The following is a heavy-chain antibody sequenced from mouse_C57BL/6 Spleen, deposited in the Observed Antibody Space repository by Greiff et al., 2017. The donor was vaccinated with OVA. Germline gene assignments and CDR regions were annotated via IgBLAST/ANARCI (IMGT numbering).Heavy chain of an antibody. V-gene: IGHV3-6*01. CDR1: GYSITSGYY. D-gene: IGHD2-5*01. CDR2: ISYDGSN. J-gene: IGHJ2*01. CDR3: ARESNYYFDY. Sequence: EVQLVESGPGLVKPSQSLSLTCSVTGYSITSGYYWHWIRQFPGNKLEWMGYISYDGSNNYNPSLKNRISITRDTSKNQFFLKLNSVTTEDTATYYCARESNYYFDYWGQGTTLTVSS.